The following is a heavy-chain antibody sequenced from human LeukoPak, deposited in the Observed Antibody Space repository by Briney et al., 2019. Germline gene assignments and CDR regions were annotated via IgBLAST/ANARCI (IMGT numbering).Heavy chain of an antibody. V-gene: IGHV1-46*01. Sequence: ASVKVSCKASGYTFTSYYMHWVRQAPGQGLEWMGIINPSGGSTSHAQKIQGKVTMSRDTSTSTVYMELSSLRSEDTAVYYCARASAGVLTGYLLSWGQGTLVTVCS. J-gene: IGHJ5*02. CDR2: INPSGGST. CDR3: ARASAGVLTGYLLS. D-gene: IGHD3-9*01. CDR1: GYTFTSYY.